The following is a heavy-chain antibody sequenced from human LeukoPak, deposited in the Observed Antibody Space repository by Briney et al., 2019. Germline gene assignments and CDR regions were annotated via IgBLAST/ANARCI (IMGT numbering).Heavy chain of an antibody. CDR3: ARNSENTNGWYGEFDP. CDR1: GYSFSTYW. V-gene: IGHV5-51*01. CDR2: IRPGDSDI. Sequence: AGESLQISCKGSGYSFSTYWIGWVRQMPGKGLEWMGIIRPGDSDIRYSPSFQGQVTISADKSISTAYLQWSSLKASDTAMYYCARNSENTNGWYGEFDPWGQGTLVTVSS. J-gene: IGHJ5*02. D-gene: IGHD6-19*01.